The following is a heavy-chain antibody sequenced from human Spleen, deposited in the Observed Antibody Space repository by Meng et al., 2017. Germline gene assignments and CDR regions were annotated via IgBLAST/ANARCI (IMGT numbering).Heavy chain of an antibody. J-gene: IGHJ4*02. Sequence: QVQLVQSGAEVKKPGASVKVSCKASGYTFTSFDFSWVRQVPGQGLEWMGWISMYNGNTQYARKFQDRVTMTTDASTSTVYMELRSLRSDDTAVYYCARVPLGPYSTSLYFDYWGQGTLVTVSS. CDR1: GYTFTSFD. D-gene: IGHD6-13*01. V-gene: IGHV1-18*01. CDR2: ISMYNGNT. CDR3: ARVPLGPYSTSLYFDY.